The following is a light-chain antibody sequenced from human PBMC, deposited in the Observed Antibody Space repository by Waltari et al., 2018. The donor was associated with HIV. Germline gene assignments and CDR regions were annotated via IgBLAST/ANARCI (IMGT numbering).Light chain of an antibody. Sequence: DIQMTQSTSTLSAFVGDRVTITCRASESITGWLAWYQQKPGKAPKLLIYKTSSLESGVPLRFSGSASGTEFTLTISSLQPDDFATYYCQQYKSYSPWTFGQGTKVEIK. J-gene: IGKJ1*01. V-gene: IGKV1-5*03. CDR3: QQYKSYSPWT. CDR2: KTS. CDR1: ESITGW.